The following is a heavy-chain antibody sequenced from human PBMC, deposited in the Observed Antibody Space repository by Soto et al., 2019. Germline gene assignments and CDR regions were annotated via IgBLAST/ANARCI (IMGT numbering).Heavy chain of an antibody. CDR2: INAGNGNT. V-gene: IGHV1-3*01. D-gene: IGHD3-10*01. CDR1: GYTFTSYA. Sequence: ASVKVSCKASGYTFTSYAMHWVRQAPGQRLEWMGWINAGNGNTKYSQKFQGRVTITRDTSASTAYMELSSLRSEDTAVYYCARPRGPRNRNAFDLWGQGTLVTVSS. J-gene: IGHJ3*01. CDR3: ARPRGPRNRNAFDL.